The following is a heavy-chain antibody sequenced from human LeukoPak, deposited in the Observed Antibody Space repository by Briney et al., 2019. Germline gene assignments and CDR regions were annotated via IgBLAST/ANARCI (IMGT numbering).Heavy chain of an antibody. CDR2: IFGGGST. V-gene: IGHV3-66*01. CDR3: ARGPGGYDN. D-gene: IGHD3-16*01. Sequence: GGSLRLSCAASGFTVSSNYMTWVRQAPGKGLEWVSVIFGGGSTYYADSVKGRFTISRDNSKNTLFLQMNSLRVQDTAVYYCARGPGGYDNWGQGTLVTVSS. J-gene: IGHJ4*02. CDR1: GFTVSSNY.